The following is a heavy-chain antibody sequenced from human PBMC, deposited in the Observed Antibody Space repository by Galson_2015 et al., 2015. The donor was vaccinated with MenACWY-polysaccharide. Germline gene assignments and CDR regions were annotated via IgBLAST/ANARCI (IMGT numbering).Heavy chain of an antibody. CDR1: GFTFSSYA. V-gene: IGHV3-23*01. CDR3: AKKRVGAVAVSVAFDI. CDR2: ISGDGRST. Sequence: SLRLSCAASGFTFSSYAMSWVRQAPGKGLEWVSSISGDGRSTYYAASVKGRFTISRDNSKNTLYLQMDSLRVEDAAVYYCAKKRVGAVAVSVAFDIWGQGTMVTVSS. J-gene: IGHJ3*02. D-gene: IGHD6-19*01.